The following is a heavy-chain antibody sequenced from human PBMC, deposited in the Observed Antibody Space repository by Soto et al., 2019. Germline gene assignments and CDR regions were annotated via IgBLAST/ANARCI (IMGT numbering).Heavy chain of an antibody. CDR3: ARVYHYYGSGSYDY. CDR1: GYTFSDYA. D-gene: IGHD3-10*01. V-gene: IGHV1-3*01. Sequence: GASVKVSCKASGYTFSDYAISWVRQAPGQGLEWMGWINAGKGNTKYSQKFQGRVTITRDTSASTAYMELSSLRSEDTAVYYCARVYHYYGSGSYDYWGQGTLVTVSS. J-gene: IGHJ4*02. CDR2: INAGKGNT.